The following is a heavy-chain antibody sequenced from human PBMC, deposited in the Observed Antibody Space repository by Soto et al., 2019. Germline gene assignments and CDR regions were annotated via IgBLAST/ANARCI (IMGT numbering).Heavy chain of an antibody. V-gene: IGHV4-61*01. CDR1: GGSISSCRYY. CDR3: ARARSAVAGTLFDP. Sequence: PSETLSLTCTVSGGSISSCRYYGGWIRQPPGKGLEWIGYIYYSGSTNYNPSLKSRVTISVDTSKNQFSLKLSSVTAADTAVYYCARARSAVAGTLFDPWGQGTLVTAPQ. CDR2: IYYSGST. J-gene: IGHJ5*02. D-gene: IGHD6-19*01.